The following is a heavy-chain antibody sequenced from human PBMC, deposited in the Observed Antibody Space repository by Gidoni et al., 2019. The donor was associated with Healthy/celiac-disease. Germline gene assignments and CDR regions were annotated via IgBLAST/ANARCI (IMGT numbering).Heavy chain of an antibody. D-gene: IGHD6-6*01. CDR1: GGTFSSYT. Sequence: QVQLVQSGAEVKKPGSSVKVSCKASGGTFSSYTISWVRQAPGQGLEWMGRIIPILGIANYAQKFQGRVTITADKATSTAYMELSSLRSEDTAVYYCARDLEYSSSSGPWFDPWGQGTLVTVSS. V-gene: IGHV1-69*08. CDR3: ARDLEYSSSSGPWFDP. J-gene: IGHJ5*02. CDR2: IIPILGIA.